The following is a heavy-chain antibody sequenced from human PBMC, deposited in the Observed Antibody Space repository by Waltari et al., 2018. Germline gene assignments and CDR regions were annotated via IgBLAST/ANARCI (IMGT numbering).Heavy chain of an antibody. CDR2: INHSGST. CDR3: ASQQRDYYYYYMDV. J-gene: IGHJ6*03. Sequence: QVQLQPWGAGLLKPSETLSLTCAVYGGSFSGYYWSWIRQPPGKGLEWIGEINHSGSTNYNPSLKSRVTISVDTSKNQFALKLSSVTAADTAVYYCASQQRDYYYYYMDVWGKGTTVTISS. CDR1: GGSFSGYY. D-gene: IGHD6-13*01. V-gene: IGHV4-34*01.